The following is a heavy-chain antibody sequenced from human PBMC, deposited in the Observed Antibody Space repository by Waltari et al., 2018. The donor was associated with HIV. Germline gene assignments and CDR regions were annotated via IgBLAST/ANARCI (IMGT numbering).Heavy chain of an antibody. V-gene: IGHV3-53*01. Sequence: EVQLVESGGGLIQPGGSLRLSCAASGFTVSSNYMSWVRTAPGKGVEWVSVIYSGGSTYYADSVKGRFTISRDNSKNTLYLQMNSLRAEDTAVYYCARESTVAGTEGFDYWGQGTLVTVSS. D-gene: IGHD6-19*01. J-gene: IGHJ4*02. CDR1: GFTVSSNY. CDR2: IYSGGST. CDR3: ARESTVAGTEGFDY.